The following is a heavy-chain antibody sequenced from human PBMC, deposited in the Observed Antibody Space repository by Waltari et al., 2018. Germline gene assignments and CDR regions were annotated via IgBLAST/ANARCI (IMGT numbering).Heavy chain of an antibody. J-gene: IGHJ4*02. CDR2: IWLEGGDK. Sequence: QVNLVESGGGVVQPAGSLRLSCPPSGFTSSTSGMNWVRQAPGKGLEWGAFIWLEGGDKFYADSGRGRFTISRDKSARTLYLDMDSLRLDDTAMYYCAKDAFGNTYLDFWGQGTLVTVSS. D-gene: IGHD2-2*02. V-gene: IGHV3-30*02. CDR1: GFTSSTSG. CDR3: AKDAFGNTYLDF.